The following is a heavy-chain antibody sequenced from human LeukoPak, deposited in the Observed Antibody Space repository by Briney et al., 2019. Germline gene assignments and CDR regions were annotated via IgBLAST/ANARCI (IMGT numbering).Heavy chain of an antibody. CDR1: GFTVSSNY. D-gene: IGHD2-15*01. Sequence: GSLRLSCAASGFTVSSNYMSWIRQPPGKGLEWIGSIYYRGSTYYSPSLNSRVTISVDTSKNQFSVKLSSVTAADTAVYYCASHSIGVVVAAVFGGFDYWGQGTLVTVSS. CDR3: ASHSIGVVVAAVFGGFDY. CDR2: IYYRGST. V-gene: IGHV4-39*01. J-gene: IGHJ4*02.